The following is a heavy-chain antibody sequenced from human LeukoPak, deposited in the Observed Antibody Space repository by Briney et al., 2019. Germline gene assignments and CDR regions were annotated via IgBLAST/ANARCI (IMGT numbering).Heavy chain of an antibody. CDR3: ARGNPQYYDSSGHQDWAY. CDR1: GYTFTGYY. J-gene: IGHJ4*02. CDR2: INPNSGGT. D-gene: IGHD3-22*01. V-gene: IGHV1-2*02. Sequence: ASVKVSCKASGYTFTGYYMHWVRQAPGQGLEWMGWINPNSGGTNYAQKFQGRVTMTRDTSISTAYMELSRLRSDDTAVYYCARGNPQYYDSSGHQDWAYWGQGTLVTVSS.